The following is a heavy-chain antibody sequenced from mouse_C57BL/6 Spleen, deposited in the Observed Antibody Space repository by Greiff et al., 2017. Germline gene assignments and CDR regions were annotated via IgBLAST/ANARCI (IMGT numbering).Heavy chain of an antibody. CDR1: GFSLSTFGMG. CDR3: ARERGTVVATDYAMDY. J-gene: IGHJ4*01. Sequence: QVTLKVSGPGILQPSQTLSLTCSFSGFSLSTFGMGVGWIRQPSGKGLEWLAHLWWDDDKYYNPALKSQLTISKDTSKNQVFLKSAKVDTADTATYYCARERGTVVATDYAMDYWGQGTSVTGSS. CDR2: LWWDDDK. D-gene: IGHD1-1*01. V-gene: IGHV8-8*01.